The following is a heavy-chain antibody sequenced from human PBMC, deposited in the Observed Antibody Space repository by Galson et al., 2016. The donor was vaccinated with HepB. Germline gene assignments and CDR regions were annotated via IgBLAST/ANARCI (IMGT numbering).Heavy chain of an antibody. CDR3: LRAEAPNWFDP. CDR2: INAGNGNT. V-gene: IGHV1-3*01. CDR1: GYTFTSYA. J-gene: IGHJ5*02. Sequence: SVKVSCKASGYTFTSYAMYWVRQAPGQRLEWMGWINAGNGNTKYSQKFQGRVTITRDKAASTGYMELSSLRSEDSAVYYCLRAEAPNWFDPWGQGTLVTVSS.